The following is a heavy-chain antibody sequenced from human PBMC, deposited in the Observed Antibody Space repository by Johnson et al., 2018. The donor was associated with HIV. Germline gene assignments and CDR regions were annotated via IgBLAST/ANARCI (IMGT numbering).Heavy chain of an antibody. V-gene: IGHV3-15*01. CDR3: TTPRPNWGWNAFDI. J-gene: IGHJ3*02. D-gene: IGHD7-27*01. Sequence: EVQLVESGGGLVQPGGSLRLSCAASGFTFSNAWMSWVRQAPGKGLEWVGRIKSKTEGGTTDYAAPVKGRFTISRDDSKNKLYLQMNSLKTEDTAVYYCTTPRPNWGWNAFDIWVQGTMVTVSS. CDR1: GFTFSNAW. CDR2: IKSKTEGGTT.